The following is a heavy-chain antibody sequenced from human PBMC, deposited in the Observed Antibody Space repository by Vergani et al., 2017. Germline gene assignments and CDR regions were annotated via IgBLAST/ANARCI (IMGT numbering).Heavy chain of an antibody. D-gene: IGHD6-13*01. Sequence: QVQLVESGGGLVKPGGSLRLSCAASGFTFNEYYMSWIRQAPGKGLEWVSYISTSGTSIHYADSVKGRFTFSRDNAKNSLYLQMNSLRAEDTAVYYCARETYSSSWPPSYGMDVWGQGTRSPSP. V-gene: IGHV3-11*04. CDR3: ARETYSSSWPPSYGMDV. CDR1: GFTFNEYY. CDR2: ISTSGTSI. J-gene: IGHJ6*02.